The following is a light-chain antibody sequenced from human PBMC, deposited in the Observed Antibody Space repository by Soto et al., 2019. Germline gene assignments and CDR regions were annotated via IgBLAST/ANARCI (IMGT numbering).Light chain of an antibody. Sequence: EILMTQSPATLSVSPGERATLSCRASQSVNNNFVWYQQKPGQAPRLLIYATSTRATGIPARFSGSGSGTEFTLTISSLQSEDFAVYYCQHYNNWPPWTFGQGTKVEI. J-gene: IGKJ1*01. CDR2: ATS. CDR3: QHYNNWPPWT. CDR1: QSVNNN. V-gene: IGKV3-15*01.